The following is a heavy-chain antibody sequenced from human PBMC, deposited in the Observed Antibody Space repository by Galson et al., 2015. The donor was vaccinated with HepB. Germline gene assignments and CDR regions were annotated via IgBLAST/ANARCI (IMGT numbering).Heavy chain of an antibody. CDR3: ARGALVAVVGATQNNWFDP. Sequence: APGQGLEWMGWISAYDGNTKYAQNLQGRLTMTTDTSRTTAYMVLRSLRSDDTAVYYCARGALVAVVGATQNNWFDPWGQGTLVTVSS. D-gene: IGHD2-15*01. CDR2: ISAYDGNT. J-gene: IGHJ5*02. V-gene: IGHV1-18*01.